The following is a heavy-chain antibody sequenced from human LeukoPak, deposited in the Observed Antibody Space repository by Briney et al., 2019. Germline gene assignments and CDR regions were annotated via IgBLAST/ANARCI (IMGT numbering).Heavy chain of an antibody. CDR2: ISYDGSNK. V-gene: IGHV3-30*04. D-gene: IGHD6-6*01. Sequence: QPGGSLRLSCAASGFTFSSYAMHWVRQAPGKGLEWVAVISYDGSNKYYADSVKGRFTISRDNSKNTLYLQMNSLRAEDTAVYYCARSSSIFVVPSFDPWGQGTLVTVSS. J-gene: IGHJ5*02. CDR1: GFTFSSYA. CDR3: ARSSSIFVVPSFDP.